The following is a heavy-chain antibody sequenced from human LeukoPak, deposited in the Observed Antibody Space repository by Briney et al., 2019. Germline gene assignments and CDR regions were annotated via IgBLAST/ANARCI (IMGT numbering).Heavy chain of an antibody. CDR3: ATVSYYDSSGYYLHPGLFAY. D-gene: IGHD3-22*01. V-gene: IGHV3-21*04. J-gene: IGHJ4*02. CDR1: GCTFNTYT. Sequence: PGGALRLSCAASGCTFNTYTMNWVRQAPGKGLEGVASVTASSTAIYSADSVKRRFTISRDNAKNFLYLQMNSLRAEDTAVYYCATVSYYDSSGYYLHPGLFAYCGQATLVTVPS. CDR2: VTASSTAI.